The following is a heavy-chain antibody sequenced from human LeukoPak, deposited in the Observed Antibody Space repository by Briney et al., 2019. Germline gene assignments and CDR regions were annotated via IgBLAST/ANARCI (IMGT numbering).Heavy chain of an antibody. CDR2: ISGSGGNT. Sequence: GSLRLSCAASGFTVSSNYMSWVRQAPGKGLEWVSTISGSGGNTYYADSVKGRFTISRDNSKNTLYLQMNRLRAEDTAVYYCAKESTVTPGNVNWFDTWGQGTLVTVSS. CDR3: AKESTVTPGNVNWFDT. CDR1: GFTVSSNY. D-gene: IGHD4-17*01. J-gene: IGHJ5*02. V-gene: IGHV3-23*01.